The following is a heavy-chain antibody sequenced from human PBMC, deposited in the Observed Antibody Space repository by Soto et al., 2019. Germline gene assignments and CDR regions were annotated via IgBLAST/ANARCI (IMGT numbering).Heavy chain of an antibody. D-gene: IGHD3-16*02. CDR2: IYYSGEN. CDR3: ARHGSF. Sequence: QLQLQESGPGLVKPSETLSLTCTVSGVSISGTSYYWGWIRQTPAKGLEWIGTIYYSGENFYNPSLKSRVTISIDTSKTHFYLSLTAVTDADTDIYDCARHGSFWGQGALVTASS. V-gene: IGHV4-39*01. J-gene: IGHJ1*01. CDR1: GVSISGTSYY.